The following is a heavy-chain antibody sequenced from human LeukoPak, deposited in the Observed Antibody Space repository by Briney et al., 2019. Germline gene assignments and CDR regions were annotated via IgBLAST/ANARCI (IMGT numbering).Heavy chain of an antibody. D-gene: IGHD3-22*01. J-gene: IGHJ4*02. CDR1: GYTFTGYY. Sequence: ASVKVSCKASGYTFTGYYMHWVRQAPGQGLEWMGWINPNSGGTNYAQKFQGRVTMTRDTSISTAYMELSRLRSDDTAVYYCARGRADSGYRFDYWGQGTLVIVSS. CDR3: ARGRADSGYRFDY. CDR2: INPNSGGT. V-gene: IGHV1-2*02.